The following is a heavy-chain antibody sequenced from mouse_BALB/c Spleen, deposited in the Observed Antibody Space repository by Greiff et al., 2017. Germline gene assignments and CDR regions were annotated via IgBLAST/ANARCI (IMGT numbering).Heavy chain of an antibody. J-gene: IGHJ1*01. CDR3: ARQRGPYWYFDV. CDR1: GFTFSSYT. V-gene: IGHV5-12-2*01. Sequence: EVQLVESGGGLVQPGGSLKLSCAASGFTFSSYTMSWVRQTPEKRLEWVAYISNGGGSTYYPDTVKGRFTISRDNAKNTLYLQMSSLKSEDTAMYYCARQRGPYWYFDVWGAGTTVTVSS. CDR2: ISNGGGST.